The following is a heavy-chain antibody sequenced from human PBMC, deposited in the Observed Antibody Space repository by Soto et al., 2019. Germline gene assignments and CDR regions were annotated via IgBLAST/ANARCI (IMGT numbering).Heavy chain of an antibody. CDR1: GYTFTGYY. CDR2: INPNSGGT. CDR3: AKGDRGYSYGYYWFDP. D-gene: IGHD5-18*01. J-gene: IGHJ5*02. V-gene: IGHV1-2*04. Sequence: QVQLVQSGAEVKKPGASVKVSCKASGYTFTGYYMHWVRQAPGQGLEWMGWINPNSGGTNYAQKFQGWVTMTRDTSSSTAYMELSRLRSDDTAVYYCAKGDRGYSYGYYWFDPWGQGTLVTVSS.